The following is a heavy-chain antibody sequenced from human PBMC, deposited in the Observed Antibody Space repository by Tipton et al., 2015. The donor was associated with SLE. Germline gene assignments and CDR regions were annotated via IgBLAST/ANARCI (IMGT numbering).Heavy chain of an antibody. Sequence: QLVQSGPEVKKPGPSVKASCKASGGTFSSYAISWVRQAPGQGLEWMGGIIPIFGTANYAQKFQGRVTITADESTSTAYMELSSLRSEDTAVYYCAGTPLGAYYFDYWGQGTLVTVSS. CDR3: AGTPLGAYYFDY. CDR1: GGTFSSYA. CDR2: IIPIFGTA. J-gene: IGHJ4*02. V-gene: IGHV1-69*01. D-gene: IGHD7-27*01.